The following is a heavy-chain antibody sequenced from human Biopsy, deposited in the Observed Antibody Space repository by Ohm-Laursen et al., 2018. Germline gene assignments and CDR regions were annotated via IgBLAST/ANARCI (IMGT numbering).Heavy chain of an antibody. CDR2: IFTSGST. D-gene: IGHD3-22*01. V-gene: IGHV4-4*07. CDR3: AKGYTDYSDSSGFSYYFRY. CDR1: GASISDYY. J-gene: IGHJ4*02. Sequence: PSQTLSLTCNVSGASISDYYCVWIRQPAGKGLEWIGLIFTSGSTTYNPSLRSRVTMSVDTSKNQFTLNLSSVTAADTAMYYCAKGYTDYSDSSGFSYYFRYWGQGTLVTVSS.